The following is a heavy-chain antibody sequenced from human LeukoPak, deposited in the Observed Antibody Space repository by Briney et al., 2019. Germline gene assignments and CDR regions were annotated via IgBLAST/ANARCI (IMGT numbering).Heavy chain of an antibody. J-gene: IGHJ4*02. D-gene: IGHD5-24*01. CDR1: GYTFTGYY. V-gene: IGHV1-2*02. Sequence: EASVKVSCKASGYTFTGYYMHWVRQPPGQGREWMGWINPNSGGTNYAQKFQGRVTMTRDTSISTAYMELRSVRSDDTAVYYCAIGSGDGYNYGDCQLIIVPPEYYFDYWGQGTLVTVSS. CDR2: INPNSGGT. CDR3: AIGSGDGYNYGDCQLIIVPPEYYFDY.